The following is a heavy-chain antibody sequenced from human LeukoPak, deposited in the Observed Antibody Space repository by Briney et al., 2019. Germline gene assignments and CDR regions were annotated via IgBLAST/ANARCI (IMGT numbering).Heavy chain of an antibody. Sequence: HPGGSLRLSCAASGFTFDDYAMHWVRQAPGKGLEWVSGISWNSGSIGYADSVKGRFTISRDNAKNSLYLQMYSLRAEDTALYYCAKDASDYGSGSSTDYWGQGTLVTVSS. CDR2: ISWNSGSI. CDR1: GFTFDDYA. CDR3: AKDASDYGSGSSTDY. J-gene: IGHJ4*02. D-gene: IGHD3-10*01. V-gene: IGHV3-9*01.